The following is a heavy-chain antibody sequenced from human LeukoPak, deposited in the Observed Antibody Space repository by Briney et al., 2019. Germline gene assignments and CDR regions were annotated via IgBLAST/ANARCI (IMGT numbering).Heavy chain of an antibody. D-gene: IGHD3-22*01. J-gene: IGHJ4*02. CDR3: AKGRGGYDSSGLLGY. Sequence: GGSLRLSCAASGFTFSSYAMSWVRQAPGKGLEWVSAISGSGGSTYYADSVKGRFTISRDNSKNTLYLQMNSLRAEDTAVYYCAKGRGGYDSSGLLGYWGQGTLVTVSS. V-gene: IGHV3-23*01. CDR2: ISGSGGST. CDR1: GFTFSSYA.